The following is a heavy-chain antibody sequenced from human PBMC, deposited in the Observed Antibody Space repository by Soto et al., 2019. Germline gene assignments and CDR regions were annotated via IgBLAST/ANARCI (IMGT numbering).Heavy chain of an antibody. CDR2: VYYTGST. CDR1: GGSISNFY. D-gene: IGHD3-22*01. V-gene: IGHV4-59*12. Sequence: SETLSLTCTVSGGSISNFYWSWIRQPPGKGLEWIGYVYYTGSTYYNPSLKRRVTISADTSKTQFSLRLNSVTAADTAVYYCARGYYYDSSGYYPNWFDPWGQGTLVTVSS. CDR3: ARGYYYDSSGYYPNWFDP. J-gene: IGHJ5*02.